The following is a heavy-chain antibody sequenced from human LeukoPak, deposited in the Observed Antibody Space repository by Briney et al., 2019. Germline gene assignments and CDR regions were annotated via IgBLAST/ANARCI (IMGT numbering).Heavy chain of an antibody. Sequence: ASVKVSCKASGYTFTSYYMHWVRQAPGQGLEGMGIINPSGGRTSYAQKFHGRVTMTRDTSTSTVYMELSSLRSEDTAVYYCATQDYYYYYMDVWGKGTTVTISS. CDR1: GYTFTSYY. V-gene: IGHV1-46*01. J-gene: IGHJ6*03. CDR2: INPSGGRT. CDR3: ATQDYYYYYMDV.